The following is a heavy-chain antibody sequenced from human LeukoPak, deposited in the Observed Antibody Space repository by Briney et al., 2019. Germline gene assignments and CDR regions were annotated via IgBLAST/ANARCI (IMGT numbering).Heavy chain of an antibody. CDR3: ARAVGSGYYRHFDY. V-gene: IGHV3-21*01. Sequence: GGSLRLSCAASGFTFSSYSMNWVRQAPGKGLEWVSFISTSSSYIYCADSVKGRFTISRDNAKNSLYLQVNSLRAEDTALYYCARAVGSGYYRHFDYWGQGTLVTVSS. D-gene: IGHD3-3*01. CDR2: ISTSSSYI. J-gene: IGHJ4*02. CDR1: GFTFSSYS.